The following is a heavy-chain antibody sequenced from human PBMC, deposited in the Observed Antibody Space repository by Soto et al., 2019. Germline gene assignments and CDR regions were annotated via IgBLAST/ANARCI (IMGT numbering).Heavy chain of an antibody. CDR2: MNPNSGNT. V-gene: IGHV1-8*01. J-gene: IGHJ5*02. CDR3: ARASIDCTYGSGYPDNWFDP. CDR1: GYTFTSYD. D-gene: IGHD2-15*01. Sequence: QVQLVQSGAEVKKPGASVKVSCKASGYTFTSYDINWVRQATGQGLEWMGWMNPNSGNTGYAQKFQGRVTMTRNPSISTAYMELSSLISEDTAVYYCARASIDCTYGSGYPDNWFDPWGQGTLVTVSS.